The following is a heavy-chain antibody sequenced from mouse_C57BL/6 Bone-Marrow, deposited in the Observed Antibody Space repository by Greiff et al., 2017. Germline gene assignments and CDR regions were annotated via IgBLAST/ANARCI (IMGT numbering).Heavy chain of an antibody. V-gene: IGHV5-12*01. CDR1: GFTFSDYY. D-gene: IGHD4-1*01. CDR2: ISNGGGST. J-gene: IGHJ2*01. CDR3: ARRANWDYCDY. Sequence: EVKLVESGGGLVQPGGSLKLSCAASGFTFSDYYMYWVRQTPEKRLEWVAYISNGGGSTYYPDTVKGRFTISRDNAKNTLYLQMSRLKSEDTAMYYCARRANWDYCDYWGQGTTLTVSS.